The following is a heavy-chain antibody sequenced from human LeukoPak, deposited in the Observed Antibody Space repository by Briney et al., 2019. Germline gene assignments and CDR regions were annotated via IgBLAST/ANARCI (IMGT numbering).Heavy chain of an antibody. V-gene: IGHV5-51*01. D-gene: IGHD6-13*01. Sequence: GESLKISCKGSGYSFTTYWIGWVRQMPGKGLEWMGIIYPGDSDTRYSPSVQGQVTISADKSISTAYLQWSSLKASDSAMYYCARRSGIAAGGTFSDYWGRGALVTVSS. CDR2: IYPGDSDT. CDR3: ARRSGIAAGGTFSDY. J-gene: IGHJ4*02. CDR1: GYSFTTYW.